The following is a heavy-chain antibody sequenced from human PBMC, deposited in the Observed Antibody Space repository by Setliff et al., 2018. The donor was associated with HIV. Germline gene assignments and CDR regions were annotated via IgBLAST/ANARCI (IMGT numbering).Heavy chain of an antibody. Sequence: SETLSLTCTVSGGSIRSYYWSWIRQPPGKGLEWIGYIYTGGNSYNPSPNYNPSLKSRVTVSVDTSKNEFNLKLSSVTAADAAVYYCARLMEDDYWSGRYYFYGMDVWGQGTTVTVSS. CDR3: ARLMEDDYWSGRYYFYGMDV. D-gene: IGHD3-3*01. CDR2: IYTGGNSYNPSP. V-gene: IGHV4-4*09. J-gene: IGHJ6*02. CDR1: GGSIRSYY.